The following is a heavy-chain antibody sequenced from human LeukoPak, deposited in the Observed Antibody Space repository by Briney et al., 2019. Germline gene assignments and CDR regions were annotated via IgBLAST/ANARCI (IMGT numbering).Heavy chain of an antibody. CDR3: AREWNGSGTRGHNWFDP. J-gene: IGHJ5*02. Sequence: TSETLSLTCTVSGGSISSGDYYWSWIRQPPGKGLEWIGYIYYSGSTYYNPSLKSRVTISVDTSKNQFSLKLSSVTAADTAVYYCAREWNGSGTRGHNWFDPWGQGTLVTVSS. V-gene: IGHV4-31*03. CDR2: IYYSGST. D-gene: IGHD3-10*01. CDR1: GGSISSGDYY.